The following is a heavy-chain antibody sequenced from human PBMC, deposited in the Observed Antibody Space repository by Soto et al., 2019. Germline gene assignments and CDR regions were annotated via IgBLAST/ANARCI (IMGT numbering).Heavy chain of an antibody. J-gene: IGHJ4*02. CDR3: ARDALSRDSI. CDR2: TYYSGST. D-gene: IGHD3-22*01. Sequence: IRQPPGKGLEWIGSTYYSGSTYYNPSLESRVTISVDTSKNQFSLKLSSVTAADTAVYYCARDALSRDSIWGQGTLVTVSS. V-gene: IGHV4-39*07.